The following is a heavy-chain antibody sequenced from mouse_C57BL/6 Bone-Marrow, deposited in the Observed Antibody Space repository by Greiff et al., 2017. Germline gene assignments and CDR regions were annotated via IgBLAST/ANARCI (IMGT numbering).Heavy chain of an antibody. Sequence: VQRVESGPGLVQPSQSLSITCTVSGFSLTSYGVHLVRQSPGKGLECLGVIWRGGGTDYNAAFMSRLSITKDDSKSQVFFKMNSLQADDTAIYYCAKMGDWEKDARDYWGQGTSVTVSS. CDR1: GFSLTSYG. J-gene: IGHJ4*01. CDR3: AKMGDWEKDARDY. CDR2: IWRGGGT. V-gene: IGHV2-5*01. D-gene: IGHD4-1*01.